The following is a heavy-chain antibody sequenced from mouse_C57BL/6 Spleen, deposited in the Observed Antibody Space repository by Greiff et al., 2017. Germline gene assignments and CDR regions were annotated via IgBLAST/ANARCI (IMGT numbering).Heavy chain of an antibody. V-gene: IGHV1-72*01. CDR1: GYTFTSYW. CDR3: AREKFIDGYDMTWFAY. D-gene: IGHD2-2*01. Sequence: QVQLQQPGAELVKPGASVKLSCKASGYTFTSYWMHWVKQRPGRGLAWIGRIDPNSGGTTYNEKFKSKATLTVDKPASTAYMQLSSLTSEDSAVYYCAREKFIDGYDMTWFAYWGQGTLVTVSA. J-gene: IGHJ3*01. CDR2: IDPNSGGT.